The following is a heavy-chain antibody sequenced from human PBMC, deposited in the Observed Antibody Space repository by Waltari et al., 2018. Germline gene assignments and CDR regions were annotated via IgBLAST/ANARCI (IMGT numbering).Heavy chain of an antibody. CDR2: IIPIFGTA. CDR3: ARYPIYYVRNMRPYYFDY. D-gene: IGHD3-10*02. Sequence: QVQLVQSGAEVKKPGASVKVSCKASGYTFTSYGISWVRQAPGQGLEWMGGIIPIFGTANYAQKFQGRVTITTDESTSTAYMELSSLRSEDTAVYYCARYPIYYVRNMRPYYFDYWGQGTLVTVSS. V-gene: IGHV1-69*05. J-gene: IGHJ4*02. CDR1: GYTFTSYG.